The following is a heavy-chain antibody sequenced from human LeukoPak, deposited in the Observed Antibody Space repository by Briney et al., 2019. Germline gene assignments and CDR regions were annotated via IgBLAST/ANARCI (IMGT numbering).Heavy chain of an antibody. D-gene: IGHD2-21*02. J-gene: IGHJ6*03. CDR1: GYTFTGYY. CDR3: ARDPRVVATRVSYMDV. CDR2: INPNSGGT. Sequence: ASVKVSCKASGYTFTGYYMHWVRQAPGQGLEWMGWINPNSGGTNYAQNFQGRVTMTSDTSITTTYMELSRLRSDDTAVYYCARDPRVVATRVSYMDVWGKGTTVTVSS. V-gene: IGHV1-2*02.